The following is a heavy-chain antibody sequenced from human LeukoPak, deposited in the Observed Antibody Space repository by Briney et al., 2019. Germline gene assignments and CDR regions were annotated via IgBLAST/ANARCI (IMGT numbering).Heavy chain of an antibody. Sequence: GGSLRLSCAASGFTFSSYSMNWVRQAPGKGLEWVSSISSSSSYIYYADSVKGRFTISRGNAKNSLYLQMNSLRAEDTAVYYCARDNLVDGDYGLENFDYWGQGTLVTVSS. CDR1: GFTFSSYS. J-gene: IGHJ4*02. CDR3: ARDNLVDGDYGLENFDY. D-gene: IGHD4-17*01. CDR2: ISSSSSYI. V-gene: IGHV3-21*01.